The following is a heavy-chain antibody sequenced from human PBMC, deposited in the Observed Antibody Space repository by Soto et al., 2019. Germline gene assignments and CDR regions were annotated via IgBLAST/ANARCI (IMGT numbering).Heavy chain of an antibody. CDR3: ARVRIYGGNFADAFDI. CDR2: ISYDGSNK. Sequence: PGGSLRLSCAASGFTFSSYAMRWVRQAPGKGLEWVAVISYDGSNKYYADSVKGRFTISRDNSKNTLYLQMNSLRAEDTAVYYCARVRIYGGNFADAFDIWGQGTMVTVSS. CDR1: GFTFSSYA. D-gene: IGHD2-21*02. V-gene: IGHV3-30-3*01. J-gene: IGHJ3*02.